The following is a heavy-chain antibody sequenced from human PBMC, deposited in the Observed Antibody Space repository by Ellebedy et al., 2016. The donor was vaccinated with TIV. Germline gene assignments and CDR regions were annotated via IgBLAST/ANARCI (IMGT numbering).Heavy chain of an antibody. CDR2: INHSGKT. J-gene: IGHJ4*02. V-gene: IGHV4-38-2*02. CDR1: GYSISSGYY. CDR3: VRDRPSGNFDS. Sequence: SETLSLXCTVSGYSISSGYYWGWLRQTPGKGLEWIGSINHSGKTYYNPSVESRVTVSVDTSKNQFSLRLNSVTAADTAVFYCVRDRPSGNFDSWGQGTLVTVSS. D-gene: IGHD3-10*01.